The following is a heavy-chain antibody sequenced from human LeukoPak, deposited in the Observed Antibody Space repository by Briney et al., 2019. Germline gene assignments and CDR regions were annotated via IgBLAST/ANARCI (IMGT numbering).Heavy chain of an antibody. CDR3: AKDEAARRVLYFDY. Sequence: PGGSLRLSCAASGFTFSSYAMSWVRQAPGKGLEWVSAISGSGGSTYYADSVRGRFTISRDNSKNTLYLQMNSLRAEDTAVYYCAKDEAARRVLYFDYWGQGTLVTVSS. D-gene: IGHD6-6*01. V-gene: IGHV3-23*01. J-gene: IGHJ4*02. CDR2: ISGSGGST. CDR1: GFTFSSYA.